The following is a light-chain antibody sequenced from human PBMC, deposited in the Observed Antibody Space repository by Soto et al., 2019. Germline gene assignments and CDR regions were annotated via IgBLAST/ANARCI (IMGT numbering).Light chain of an antibody. CDR2: GAS. CDR3: QQYNNWPYT. Sequence: EIVMTQSPATLSVSPGERATLSCRASQSVNSNLAWYQQKPSQAPRLLIYGASTRATGIPARFSGSGSGTEFTLTISSLQSEDFAVYYCQQYNNWPYTFGQGTKLEIK. V-gene: IGKV3-15*01. CDR1: QSVNSN. J-gene: IGKJ2*01.